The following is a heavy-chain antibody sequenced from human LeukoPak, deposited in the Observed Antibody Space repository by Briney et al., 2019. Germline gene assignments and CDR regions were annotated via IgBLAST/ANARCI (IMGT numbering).Heavy chain of an antibody. J-gene: IGHJ4*02. V-gene: IGHV3-7*01. Sequence: GGSLRLSCAPSGFIFSSYWMSWVRQAPGKGLEWVANIIQDGSKKYYVDSVKGRFTISRDNAKNSLYLQMNSLRAEDTAVYYCARDPSTMVRGNYWGQGTLVTVSS. CDR2: IIQDGSKK. CDR3: ARDPSTMVRGNY. D-gene: IGHD3-10*01. CDR1: GFIFSSYW.